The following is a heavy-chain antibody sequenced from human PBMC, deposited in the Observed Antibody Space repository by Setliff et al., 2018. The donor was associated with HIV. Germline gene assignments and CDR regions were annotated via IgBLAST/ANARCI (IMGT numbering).Heavy chain of an antibody. Sequence: SETLSLTCALYGGSFSDYYWSWIRQPPGMGLEWIGEVNRGRRTNYNSSLKSRVTMSLDTSKNQCSLKVNSVTAADTAVYYCARSPRIGVAGEFEYWGQGTLVTVSS. CDR1: GGSFSDYY. CDR2: VNRGRRT. CDR3: ARSPRIGVAGEFEY. D-gene: IGHD6-19*01. V-gene: IGHV4-34*01. J-gene: IGHJ4*02.